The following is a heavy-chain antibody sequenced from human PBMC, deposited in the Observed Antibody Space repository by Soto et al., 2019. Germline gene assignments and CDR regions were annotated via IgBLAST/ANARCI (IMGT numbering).Heavy chain of an antibody. J-gene: IGHJ4*02. CDR2: ISYSGNT. CDR1: GGSISSGGSY. Sequence: SETLSLTCAVSGGSISSGGSYWTWIRQHPGKGLEWIGYISYSGNTVYDPSLESRVTISVDTSKNHFSLNLRSLTAADTAVYYCARAGANIDYWGQGTLVTVSS. CDR3: ARAGANIDY. V-gene: IGHV4-31*11.